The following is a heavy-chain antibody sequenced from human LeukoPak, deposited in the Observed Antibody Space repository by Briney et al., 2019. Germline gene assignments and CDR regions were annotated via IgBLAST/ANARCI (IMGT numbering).Heavy chain of an antibody. Sequence: GASVKVSCKVSGYIFTVYGISWVRQAPGQGLEWMGWINTFSGSTYYAQKFQGRVTMTTDTSTSTAYMDLRSLRSDDTAVYYCARWRYDFWGGYSDYWGQGTLVTVSS. CDR2: INTFSGST. V-gene: IGHV1-18*01. D-gene: IGHD3-3*01. CDR1: GYIFTVYG. CDR3: ARWRYDFWGGYSDY. J-gene: IGHJ4*02.